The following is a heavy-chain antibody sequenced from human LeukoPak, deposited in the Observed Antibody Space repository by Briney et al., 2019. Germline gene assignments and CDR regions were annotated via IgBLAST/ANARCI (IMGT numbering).Heavy chain of an antibody. V-gene: IGHV4-61*02. J-gene: IGHJ4*02. CDR2: SYTSGST. D-gene: IGHD3-10*01. CDR3: ARYGRIRGVISYFDY. Sequence: SETLSLTCTGSGGSISSGNSHYWNWIRQPAGKGLDWLGRSYTSGSTNYNPSLKSRVTKSVDTSKNQFSLKLSSVTAADTAVYYCARYGRIRGVISYFDYWGQGTLVTVSS. CDR1: GGSISSGNSHY.